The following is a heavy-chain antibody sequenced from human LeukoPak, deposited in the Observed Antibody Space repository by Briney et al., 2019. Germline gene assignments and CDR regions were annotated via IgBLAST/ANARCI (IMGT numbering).Heavy chain of an antibody. CDR2: IYYSGST. J-gene: IGHJ5*02. V-gene: IGHV4-31*03. Sequence: SETLSLTCTVSGGSSSSGGYYWSWIRQHPGKGLEWIGYIYYSGSTYYNPSLKSRVTISVDTSKSQFSLKLSSVTAADTAVYYCASMYQSSRTAWFDPWGQGTLVAVSS. CDR1: GGSSSSGGYY. CDR3: ASMYQSSRTAWFDP. D-gene: IGHD2-2*01.